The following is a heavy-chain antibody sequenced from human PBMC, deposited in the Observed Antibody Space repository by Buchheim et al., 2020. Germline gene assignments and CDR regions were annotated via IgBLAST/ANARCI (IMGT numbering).Heavy chain of an antibody. V-gene: IGHV3-30*18. D-gene: IGHD6-19*01. J-gene: IGHJ5*02. CDR1: GFTFSSYG. CDR2: ISYDGSNK. CDR3: AKDRYSSGWYGWFDP. Sequence: QVQLVESGGGVVQPGRSLRLSCAASGFTFSSYGMHWVRQAPGKGLEWVAVISYDGSNKYYADSVKGRFTISRDNSKNTLYLQMNSLRAEDTAVYYCAKDRYSSGWYGWFDPWGQGTL.